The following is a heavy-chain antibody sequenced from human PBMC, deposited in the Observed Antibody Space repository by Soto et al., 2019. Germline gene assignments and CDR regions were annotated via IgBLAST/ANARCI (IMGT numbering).Heavy chain of an antibody. V-gene: IGHV4-59*01. J-gene: IGHJ6*02. Sequence: QVQLQESGPGLVMPSETLSLTCTVSGDSITYYWSWMRQPPGKAMEWIAYIYYGGTTLYNPSLESRATISIDTSKKQVYLKLTSVTAADTAVYYCARHDVIRQLQNGMDVWGQGTTVSVSS. CDR2: IYYGGTT. CDR1: GDSITYY. D-gene: IGHD1-1*01. CDR3: ARHDVIRQLQNGMDV.